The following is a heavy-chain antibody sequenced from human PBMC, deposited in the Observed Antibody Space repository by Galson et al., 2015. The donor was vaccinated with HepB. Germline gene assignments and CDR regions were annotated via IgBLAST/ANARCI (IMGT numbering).Heavy chain of an antibody. CDR1: GYSFTSYW. V-gene: IGHV5-51*01. Sequence: QSGAEVKKPGESLKISCKGSGYSFTSYWIGWVRQMPGKGLEWMGIIYPGDSDTRYSPSSQGQVTISADKSISTAYLQWSSLKASDTAMYYCARDSGNIGSGSYFYYGMDVWGQGTTVTVSS. D-gene: IGHD3-10*01. J-gene: IGHJ6*02. CDR3: ARDSGNIGSGSYFYYGMDV. CDR2: IYPGDSDT.